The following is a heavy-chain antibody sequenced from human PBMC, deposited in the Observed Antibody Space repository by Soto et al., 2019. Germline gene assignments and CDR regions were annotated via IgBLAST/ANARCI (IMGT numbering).Heavy chain of an antibody. Sequence: EVQLVESGGGLVQPGGSLRLSCAASGFTFSSYEMNWVRQAPGTGLERVSYISSSGSAIYYADSVKGRFTISRDNAKNSLYLQMNSLRAEDTAVYYCASMGVAAQAWAFDYWGQGTLVTVSS. V-gene: IGHV3-48*03. CDR2: ISSSGSAI. D-gene: IGHD3-3*01. J-gene: IGHJ4*02. CDR1: GFTFSSYE. CDR3: ASMGVAAQAWAFDY.